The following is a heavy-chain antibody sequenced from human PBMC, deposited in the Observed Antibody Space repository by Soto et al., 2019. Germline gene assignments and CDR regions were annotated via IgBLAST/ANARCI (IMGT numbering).Heavy chain of an antibody. V-gene: IGHV1-69*13. CDR2: IIPIFGTA. CDR1: GGTFSSYA. D-gene: IGHD3-16*01. J-gene: IGHJ6*04. CDR3: AACFVFGGAPYYYYSGMEV. Sequence: SVKVSCKASGGTFSSYAISWVRQAPGQGLEWMGGIIPIFGTANYAQKFQGRVTITADESTSTAYMELSSLRSEDTAVYYCAACFVFGGAPYYYYSGMEVWGKGTTVTVP.